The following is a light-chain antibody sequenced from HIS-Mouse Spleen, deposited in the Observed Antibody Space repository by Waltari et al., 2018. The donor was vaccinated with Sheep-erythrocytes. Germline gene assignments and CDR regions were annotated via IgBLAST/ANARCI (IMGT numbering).Light chain of an antibody. CDR3: CSYAGSSTLV. V-gene: IGLV2-11*01. CDR2: DVS. J-gene: IGLJ2*01. Sequence: QSALTQPRSVSGPPGQSVTIPCPGTSSDVGGYNYVSWYQQHPGKAPKLMIYDVSKRPSGVPDRFSGSKSGNTASLTISGLQAEDEADYYCCSYAGSSTLVFGGGTKLTVL. CDR1: SSDVGGYNY.